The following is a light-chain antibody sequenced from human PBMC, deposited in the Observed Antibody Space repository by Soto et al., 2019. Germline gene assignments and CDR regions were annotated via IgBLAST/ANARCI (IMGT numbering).Light chain of an antibody. CDR2: GAS. CDR1: LNLSRN. CDR3: QQYDNWPHT. J-gene: IGKJ2*01. Sequence: EMVMTQSPATLSVSPGERATLSCRASLNLSRNLAWYQQQPGQAPRLLIYGASTRATGIPARFSGSGSGTDSTLTISSLQSEDFAVYYCQQYDNWPHTFGQGTKLEIK. V-gene: IGKV3-15*01.